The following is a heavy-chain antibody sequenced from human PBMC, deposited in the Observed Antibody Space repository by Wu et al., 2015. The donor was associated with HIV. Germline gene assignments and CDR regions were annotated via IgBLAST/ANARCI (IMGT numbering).Heavy chain of an antibody. CDR3: ARDMPSRYESSGHRALDI. CDR2: IVPVYNIP. D-gene: IGHD3-22*01. V-gene: IGHV1-69*14. CDR1: GDTFNKYA. Sequence: QVQLVQSGAGVRKPGSSVMVSCKASGDTFNKYAINWVRQAPGQGLEWMGGIVPVYNIPNYAEKFQDRVTITADRSTSTAYMELRSLTSDDTAVYYCARDMPSRYESSGHRALDIWGQGTVVAVSS. J-gene: IGHJ3*02.